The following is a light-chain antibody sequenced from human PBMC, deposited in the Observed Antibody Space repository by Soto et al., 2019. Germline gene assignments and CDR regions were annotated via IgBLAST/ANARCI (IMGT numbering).Light chain of an antibody. CDR2: DVS. CDR1: SSDVGGYNY. Sequence: QSALTQPASVSGSPGQSITISCTGTSSDVGGYNYVSWYQQHPGKAPKLMIYDVSNRPSGVSNRFSGSKSGNTASLTISGLQAEDEVDYYCSSYTSSSTLGFGTGTKLTVL. J-gene: IGLJ1*01. CDR3: SSYTSSSTLG. V-gene: IGLV2-14*01.